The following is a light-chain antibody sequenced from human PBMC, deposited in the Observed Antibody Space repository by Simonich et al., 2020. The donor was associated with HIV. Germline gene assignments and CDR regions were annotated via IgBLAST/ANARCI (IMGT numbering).Light chain of an antibody. CDR3: QSYDSRLSGWV. V-gene: IGLV1-40*01. CDR2: GNS. Sequence: QSVLTQPPSVSGAPGQRVTISCTGSSSNIGAGYDVHWYQQLPGTAPKLLIYGNSKRPSGVPDRFSGSKSGTSASLAITGLQAEDEADYYCQSYDSRLSGWVFGGGTKLTVV. CDR1: SSNIGAGYD. J-gene: IGLJ3*02.